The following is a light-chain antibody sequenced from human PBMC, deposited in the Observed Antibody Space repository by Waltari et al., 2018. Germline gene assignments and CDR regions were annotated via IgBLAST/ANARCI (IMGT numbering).Light chain of an antibody. CDR2: GAS. CDR3: QQYNTWPLS. J-gene: IGKJ3*01. CDR1: QSVDND. Sequence: EIVMTQSPVTLSVSPGEGATLSCRASQSVDNDLAWDPQKPGQAPSLVIYGASTRATGVPGRFSGGGSGTEFTLTISSLQSEDFAVYYCQQYNTWPLSVGPGTTVDIK. V-gene: IGKV3-15*01.